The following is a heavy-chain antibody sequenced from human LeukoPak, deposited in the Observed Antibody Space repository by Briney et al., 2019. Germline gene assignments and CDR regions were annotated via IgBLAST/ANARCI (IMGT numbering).Heavy chain of an antibody. Sequence: GGSLRLSCAASGFTFSSYAMLWVPQAPGKGLEGVSAISGSGGSTYYADSVKGRLTISRDNSKNTLYPQMNSLRAEDTAVYYCAKEPGGYSYGPQLDYWGQGTLVTVSS. D-gene: IGHD5-18*01. CDR1: GFTFSSYA. CDR3: AKEPGGYSYGPQLDY. V-gene: IGHV3-23*01. CDR2: ISGSGGST. J-gene: IGHJ4*02.